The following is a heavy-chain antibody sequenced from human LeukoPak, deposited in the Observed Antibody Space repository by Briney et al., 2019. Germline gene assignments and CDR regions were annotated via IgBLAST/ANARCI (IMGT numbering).Heavy chain of an antibody. CDR1: GFTFSNYG. V-gene: IGHV3-48*04. J-gene: IGHJ4*02. D-gene: IGHD5-18*01. CDR2: ISSSGSTI. Sequence: GGSLRLSCAASGFTFSNYGMNWVRQAPGKGLEWVSYISSSGSTIYYADSVKGRFTISRDNAKNSLYLQMSSLRAEDTAVYYCAREGYSYGDYWGQGTLVTVSS. CDR3: AREGYSYGDY.